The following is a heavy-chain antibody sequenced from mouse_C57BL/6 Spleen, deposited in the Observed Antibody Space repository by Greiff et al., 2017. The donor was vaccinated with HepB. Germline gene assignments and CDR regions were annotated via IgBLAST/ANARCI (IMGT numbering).Heavy chain of an antibody. CDR1: GFTFSDYG. CDR2: ISSGSSTI. J-gene: IGHJ1*03. V-gene: IGHV5-17*01. D-gene: IGHD1-1*01. CDR3: AKSGYGSSWYFDV. Sequence: EVQVVESGGGLVKPGGSLKLSCAASGFTFSDYGIHWVRQAPEKGLEWVAYISSGSSTIYYADTVKGRFTISRDNAKNTLFLQMTSLRSEDTAMYYCAKSGYGSSWYFDVWGTGTTVTVSS.